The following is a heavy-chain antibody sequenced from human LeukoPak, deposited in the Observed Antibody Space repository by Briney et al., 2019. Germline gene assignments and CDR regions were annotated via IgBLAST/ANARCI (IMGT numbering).Heavy chain of an antibody. CDR3: ARVNSSGWGDY. Sequence: SETLSLTCAVSGGSISSGGYSWSWIRQPPGKGLEWIGYIYHSGSTYYNPSLKSRVTISVARSKNQFSLKLSSVTAADTAVYYCARVNSSGWGDYWGQGTLVTVSS. J-gene: IGHJ4*02. CDR1: GGSISSGGYS. D-gene: IGHD6-19*01. CDR2: IYHSGST. V-gene: IGHV4-30-2*01.